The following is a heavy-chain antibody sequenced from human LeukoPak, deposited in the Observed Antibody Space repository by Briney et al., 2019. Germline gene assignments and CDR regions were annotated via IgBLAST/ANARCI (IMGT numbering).Heavy chain of an antibody. CDR1: GDPMSRYY. D-gene: IGHD3-16*01. CDR3: ARGGKYYDYVWGSYIFDY. Sequence: PSETLSLTCTVSGDPMSRYYWSWIRQPPGKGLEWIGYIYYSGSTNYNPSLKSRVTMSVDTSKNKFSLNLSSVTAADTAMYYCARGGKYYDYVWGSYIFDYWGQGTLVTVSS. J-gene: IGHJ4*02. CDR2: IYYSGST. V-gene: IGHV4-59*01.